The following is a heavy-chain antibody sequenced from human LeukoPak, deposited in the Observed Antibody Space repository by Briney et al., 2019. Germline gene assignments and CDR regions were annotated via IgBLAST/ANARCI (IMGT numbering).Heavy chain of an antibody. Sequence: ASVKVSCNASGYTFTSYVISWVRQSPGQGREWRGWISAYNGNTNYAQKLQVRVTITTYTSTSTAYMELRSLRSDDTAVYYCARSTGYQLLIGYWGQGTLVTVSS. V-gene: IGHV1-18*01. CDR3: ARSTGYQLLIGY. CDR1: GYTFTSYV. CDR2: ISAYNGNT. D-gene: IGHD2-2*01. J-gene: IGHJ4*02.